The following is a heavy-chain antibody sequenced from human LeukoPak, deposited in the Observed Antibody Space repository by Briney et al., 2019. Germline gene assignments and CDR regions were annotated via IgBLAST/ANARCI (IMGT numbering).Heavy chain of an antibody. V-gene: IGHV4-61*02. D-gene: IGHD3-3*01. J-gene: IGHJ4*02. Sequence: SETLSLTCTVSGGSISSGNYYWSWIRQPAGKGLEWIGRIHTSGSTNYNPSLKSRVTISIDTSKNQFSLKLSSVTAADTAVYYCARHDFCSGYYDYWGQGTLVTVSS. CDR3: ARHDFCSGYYDY. CDR1: GGSISSGNYY. CDR2: IHTSGST.